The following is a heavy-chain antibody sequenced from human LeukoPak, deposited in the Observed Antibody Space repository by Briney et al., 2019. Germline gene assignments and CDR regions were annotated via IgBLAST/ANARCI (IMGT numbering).Heavy chain of an antibody. J-gene: IGHJ4*02. V-gene: IGHV1-18*01. Sequence: ASVTVSCTASGYTFTSYGISWVRQAPGQGLEWMGWISAYNGNTNYAQKLQGRVTITTDTSTSTAYMELRSLRSDDTAVYYCARATHSGYYYVLDYWGQGTLVTVSS. D-gene: IGHD3-22*01. CDR3: ARATHSGYYYVLDY. CDR2: ISAYNGNT. CDR1: GYTFTSYG.